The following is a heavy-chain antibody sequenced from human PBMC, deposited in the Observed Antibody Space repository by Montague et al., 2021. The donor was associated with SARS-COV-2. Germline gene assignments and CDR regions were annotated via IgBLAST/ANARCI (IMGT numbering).Heavy chain of an antibody. D-gene: IGHD2-2*01. CDR3: TREGYQVLWSDYYYYGMDV. V-gene: IGHV4-34*01. CDR2: INHSGST. CDR1: GGSFSGYY. Sequence: SDTLSLTCAVYGGSFSGYYWSWIRQPPGKGLEWIGEINHSGSTNYNPSLKSRVTISVDTSKNQFSLKLSSVTAADTAVYYCTREGYQVLWSDYYYYGMDVWGQGTTATVSS. J-gene: IGHJ6*02.